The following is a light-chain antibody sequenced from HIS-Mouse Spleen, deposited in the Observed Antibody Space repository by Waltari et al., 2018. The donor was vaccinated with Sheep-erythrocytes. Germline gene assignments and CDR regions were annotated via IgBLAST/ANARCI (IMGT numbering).Light chain of an antibody. V-gene: IGLV3-1*01. CDR2: QDS. Sequence: SYELTQPPSVSVSPGQTASITCSGDKLGDKYACWYQQKPGQSPVLVIYQDSKRPSGIPARFTGSKSVNTATLTISGTQAMDEADYYCQAWDSSTVVFGGGTKLTVL. J-gene: IGLJ2*01. CDR3: QAWDSSTVV. CDR1: KLGDKY.